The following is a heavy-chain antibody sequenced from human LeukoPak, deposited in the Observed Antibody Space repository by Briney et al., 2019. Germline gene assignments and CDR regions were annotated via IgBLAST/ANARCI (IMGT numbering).Heavy chain of an antibody. J-gene: IGHJ4*02. Sequence: ASVKVSCKASGYTFTSYGISWVRQAPGQGLEWMGWISAYNGNTNYAQRVQGRVTMTTDTSTSTAYMELRSLRSDDTAVYYCARDVDTCMAYYFDCWGQGTLVTVSS. CDR1: GYTFTSYG. V-gene: IGHV1-18*01. CDR3: ARDVDTCMAYYFDC. D-gene: IGHD5-18*01. CDR2: ISAYNGNT.